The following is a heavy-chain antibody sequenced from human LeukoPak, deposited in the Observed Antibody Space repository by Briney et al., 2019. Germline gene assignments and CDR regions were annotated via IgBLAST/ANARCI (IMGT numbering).Heavy chain of an antibody. V-gene: IGHV3-53*01. CDR2: IYSGGST. CDR3: ARVHIAAAGTIDY. J-gene: IGHJ4*02. Sequence: GGSLRLSCAASGFTVSSNYMSWVRQAPGKGLEWVSVIYSGGSTYYADSVKGRFTISRDNSKNTLYLQMNSLRAEDTAVYYCARVHIAAAGTIDYWGQGTLVTVSS. CDR1: GFTVSSNY. D-gene: IGHD6-13*01.